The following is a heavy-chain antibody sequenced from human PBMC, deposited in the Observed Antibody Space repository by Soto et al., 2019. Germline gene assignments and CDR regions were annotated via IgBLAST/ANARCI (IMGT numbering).Heavy chain of an antibody. CDR1: GFTFSDYA. CDR3: AKGGQQWLVTSDFNY. CDR2: VSHDGRNT. V-gene: IGHV3-30*18. J-gene: IGHJ4*02. D-gene: IGHD6-19*01. Sequence: VQLVESGGGVVQPGRSLRLSCAASGFTFSDYAIHWVRQAPGKGLEWVAVVSHDGRNTHYADSVKGRFTISRDSSKNTVSLEMTSLRADDTAVSYCAKGGQQWLVTSDFNYWGQGALVTVSS.